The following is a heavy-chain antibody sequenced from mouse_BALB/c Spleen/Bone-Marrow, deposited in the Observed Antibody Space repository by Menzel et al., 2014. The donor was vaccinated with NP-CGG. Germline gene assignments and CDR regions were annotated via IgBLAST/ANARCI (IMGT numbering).Heavy chain of an antibody. Sequence: QVQLQQSGAELARPGASVKMSCKASGYTFTYYTMYWVKQRPGQGLEWIGYINPNSDYTNYNQKFKDKATLTADKSSSTAYMQLSSLTSEDSAVYYRAREVYGSWFAYWGQGTLVTVSA. J-gene: IGHJ3*01. CDR1: GYTFTYYT. V-gene: IGHV1-4*01. D-gene: IGHD2-2*01. CDR3: AREVYGSWFAY. CDR2: INPNSDYT.